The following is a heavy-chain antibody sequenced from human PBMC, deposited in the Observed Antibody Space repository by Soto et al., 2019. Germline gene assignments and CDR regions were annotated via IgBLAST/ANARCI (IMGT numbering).Heavy chain of an antibody. J-gene: IGHJ4*02. CDR3: ARNDYYYSSGYYY. D-gene: IGHD3-22*01. V-gene: IGHV4-31*03. CDR2: IYYSGST. CDR1: GGSISSGGYY. Sequence: SETLSLTCTVSGGSISSGGYYWSWIRQHPGKGLEWIGYIYYSGSTYYNPSLKSRVTISVDTSKNQFSLKLSSVTAADTAVYYCARNDYYYSSGYYYWGQGTLVTVSS.